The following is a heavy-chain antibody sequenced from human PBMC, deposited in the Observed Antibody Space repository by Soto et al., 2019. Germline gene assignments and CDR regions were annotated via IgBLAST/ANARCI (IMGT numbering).Heavy chain of an antibody. D-gene: IGHD3-3*01. CDR2: ISYDGSNK. J-gene: IGHJ4*02. V-gene: IGHV3-30-3*01. Sequence: PGGSLRLSCAASGFTFSSYAMHWVRQAPGKGLEWVAVISYDGSNKYYAESVKGRFTISRDNSKNTLYLQMNSLRAEDTAVYYSARHYVDVDYYFWRAFELGFSFDYWGQGTLVTVSS. CDR1: GFTFSSYA. CDR3: ARHYVDVDYYFWRAFELGFSFDY.